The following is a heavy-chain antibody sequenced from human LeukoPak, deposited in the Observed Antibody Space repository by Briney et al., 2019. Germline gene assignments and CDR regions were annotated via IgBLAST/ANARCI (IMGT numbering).Heavy chain of an antibody. CDR1: GESISGYF. Sequence: SETQSLTCAVYGESISGYFWNWIRQPPGKGLEWIGEINDSGSTNYNPSLKSRLTKSVDTSKNQFSLKLSSVTAADTAVYYCARGSRFWLGNFFRQPLFFDYWGQGNLATVSS. J-gene: IGHJ4*02. CDR2: INDSGST. V-gene: IGHV4-34*01. CDR3: ARGSRFWLGNFFRQPLFFDY. D-gene: IGHD6-19*01.